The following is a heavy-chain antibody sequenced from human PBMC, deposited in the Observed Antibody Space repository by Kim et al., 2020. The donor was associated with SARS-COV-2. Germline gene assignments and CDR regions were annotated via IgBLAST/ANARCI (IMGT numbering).Heavy chain of an antibody. J-gene: IGHJ6*02. D-gene: IGHD6-13*01. Sequence: NPSLKSRVTISVDTSKNQFSLKLSSVTAADTTVYYCARGRRYSSSSPMDVWGQGTTVTVSS. CDR3: ARGRRYSSSSPMDV. V-gene: IGHV4-34*01.